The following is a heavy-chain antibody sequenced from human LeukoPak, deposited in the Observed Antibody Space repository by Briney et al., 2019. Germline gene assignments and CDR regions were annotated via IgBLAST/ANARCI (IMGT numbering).Heavy chain of an antibody. CDR1: GGSISSYY. CDR3: ARSPPTYCSGGSCYYYGMDV. D-gene: IGHD2-15*01. Sequence: SETLSLTCTVSGGSISSYYWSWIRQPPGKGLEWIGYIYYSGSTNYNPSLKSRVTISVDTSKSQFSLKLSSVTAADTAVYYCARSPPTYCSGGSCYYYGMDVWGQGTTVTVSS. J-gene: IGHJ6*02. CDR2: IYYSGST. V-gene: IGHV4-59*08.